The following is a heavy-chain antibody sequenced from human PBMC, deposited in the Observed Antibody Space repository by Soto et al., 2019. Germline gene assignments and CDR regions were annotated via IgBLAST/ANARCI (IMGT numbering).Heavy chain of an antibody. CDR2: ITNSNTYI. CDR3: ARVDYSDRGYFDY. J-gene: IGHJ4*02. D-gene: IGHD3-22*01. V-gene: IGHV3-21*01. CDR1: GFTFSPYT. Sequence: GGSLRLSCAASGFTFSPYTLGWVRQAPGKGLESLSFITNSNTYIYYADSVKGRFTISRDDARNSLYLQMNSLRAEDTVIYYCARVDYSDRGYFDYWGQGALVTVSS.